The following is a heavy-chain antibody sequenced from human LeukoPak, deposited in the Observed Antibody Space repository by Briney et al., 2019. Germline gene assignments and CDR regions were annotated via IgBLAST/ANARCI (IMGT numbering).Heavy chain of an antibody. J-gene: IGHJ6*02. V-gene: IGHV4-59*01. D-gene: IGHD3-16*01. CDR2: IYYSGST. CDR3: ARGGTYEYGMDV. Sequence: SETLSLTCTVYGGSLSSYYWSWIRQPPGKGLEWLGYIYYSGSTNYNPSLKSRVTISVDTSKNQLSLKLSSVTAADTAVYYCARGGTYEYGMDVWGQGTTVTVSS. CDR1: GGSLSSYY.